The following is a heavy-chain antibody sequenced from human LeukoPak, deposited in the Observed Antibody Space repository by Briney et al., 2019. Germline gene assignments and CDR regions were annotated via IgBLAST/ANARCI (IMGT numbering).Heavy chain of an antibody. Sequence: GGSLRLSCAAPGFTFSSYAMSWVRQAPGKGLEWVSAISGSGGSTYYADSVKGRFTISRDNSKNTLYLQMNSLRAEDTAVYYCAKGRYDILTGFLRFRGQGTLVTVSS. CDR2: ISGSGGST. CDR1: GFTFSSYA. D-gene: IGHD3-9*01. V-gene: IGHV3-23*01. J-gene: IGHJ4*02. CDR3: AKGRYDILTGFLRF.